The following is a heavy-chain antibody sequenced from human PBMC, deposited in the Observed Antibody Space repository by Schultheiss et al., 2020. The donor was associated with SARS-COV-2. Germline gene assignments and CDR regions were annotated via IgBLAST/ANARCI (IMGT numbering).Heavy chain of an antibody. Sequence: GGSLRLSCAASGFTVSSYWMHWVRQAPGKGLVWVSRINSDGSSTSYADSVKGRFTISRDNAKNTLYLQMNSLRAEDTAVYYCARDRSIGGGDDAFDIWGQGTMVTVSS. J-gene: IGHJ3*02. CDR1: GFTVSSYW. CDR3: ARDRSIGGGDDAFDI. D-gene: IGHD6-6*01. CDR2: INSDGSST. V-gene: IGHV3-74*01.